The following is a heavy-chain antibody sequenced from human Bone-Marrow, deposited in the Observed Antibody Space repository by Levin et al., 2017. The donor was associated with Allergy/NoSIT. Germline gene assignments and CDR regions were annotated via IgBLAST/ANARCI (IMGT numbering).Heavy chain of an antibody. CDR2: IKPDGSEK. D-gene: IGHD6-19*01. Sequence: GESLKISCEASGFTFSSCWMSWVRQAPGKGLEWVANIKPDGSEKYYVDSVKGRFTISRDNAKNSLYLQMNYLGTDDTAVYYCARDTTLAGGAWGQGTLVTVS. CDR3: ARDTTLAGGA. J-gene: IGHJ5*02. CDR1: GFTFSSCW. V-gene: IGHV3-7*03.